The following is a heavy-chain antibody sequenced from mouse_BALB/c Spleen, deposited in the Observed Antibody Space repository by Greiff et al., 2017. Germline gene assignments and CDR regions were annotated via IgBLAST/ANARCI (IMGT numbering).Heavy chain of an antibody. CDR1: GFTFSDYY. D-gene: IGHD1-1*01. CDR3: ARDRSYYGSWFAY. V-gene: IGHV5-4*02. Sequence: EVKLVESGGGLVKPGGSLKLSCAASGFTFSDYYMYWVRQTPEKRLEWVATISDGGSYTYYPDSVKGRFTISRDNAKNNLYLQMSSLKSEDTAMYYCARDRSYYGSWFAYWGQGTLVTVSA. CDR2: ISDGGSYT. J-gene: IGHJ3*01.